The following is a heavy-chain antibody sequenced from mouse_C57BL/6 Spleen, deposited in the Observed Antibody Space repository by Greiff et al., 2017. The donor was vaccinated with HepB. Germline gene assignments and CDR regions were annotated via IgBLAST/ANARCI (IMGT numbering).Heavy chain of an antibody. Sequence: VQLQQSGAELARPGASVKMSCKASGYTFTSYTMHWVKQRPGQGLEWIGYINPSSGYTKYNQKFKDKATLTADKSSSTAYMQLSSLTSEDSAVYYCARENGYDLFDYWGQGTTLTVSS. J-gene: IGHJ2*01. D-gene: IGHD2-2*01. V-gene: IGHV1-4*01. CDR1: GYTFTSYT. CDR3: ARENGYDLFDY. CDR2: INPSSGYT.